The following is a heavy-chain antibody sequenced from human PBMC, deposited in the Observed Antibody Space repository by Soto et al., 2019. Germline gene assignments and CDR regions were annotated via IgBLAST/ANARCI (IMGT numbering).Heavy chain of an antibody. V-gene: IGHV4-59*07. CDR1: GGSNNDYC. CDR2: MYYSETT. D-gene: IGHD6-13*01. CDR3: ARANSSTWYKLEYKWFYT. Sequence: SDTLSLTCTVSGGSNNDYCWSWIRQTPGKGLEWVGFMYYSETTKYNPSLKGRVNMSLDTSKNQVSLHLQSVTAADTAVYYCARANSSTWYKLEYKWFYTWGQGTLVTVS. J-gene: IGHJ5*02.